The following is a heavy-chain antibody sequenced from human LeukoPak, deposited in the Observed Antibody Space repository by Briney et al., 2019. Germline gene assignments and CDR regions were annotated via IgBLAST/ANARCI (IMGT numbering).Heavy chain of an antibody. CDR1: GFTFTHYG. V-gene: IGHV1-18*01. D-gene: IGHD3-22*01. J-gene: IGHJ4*02. CDR2: ISAYNGDT. CDR3: GRDFSNTSGFKVVVDY. Sequence: ASVKVSCKASGFTFTHYGITWVRQAPGQGLEWMGWISAYNGDTKYAQNVQGRVTMSTDASTSTAYIELRSLRPDDTAVYYCGRDFSNTSGFKVVVDYWGQGTLVTVSS.